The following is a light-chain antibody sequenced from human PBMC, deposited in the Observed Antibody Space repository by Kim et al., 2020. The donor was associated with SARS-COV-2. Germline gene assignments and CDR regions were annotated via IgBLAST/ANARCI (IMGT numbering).Light chain of an antibody. CDR3: LVWDSGTSGV. J-gene: IGLJ1*01. V-gene: IGLV3-1*01. CDR1: NLGDKY. Sequence: SYELTQPPSVSVSPGQTARITCSGRNLGDKYVSWYQQKPGQSPLLLIFQDDKHSSRIPKRFSASNSGNTATLMISDTQFMDEADYYCLVWDSGTSGVFGAGTKVTVL. CDR2: QDD.